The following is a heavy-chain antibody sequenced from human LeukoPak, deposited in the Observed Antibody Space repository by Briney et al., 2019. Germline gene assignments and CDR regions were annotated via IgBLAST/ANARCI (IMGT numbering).Heavy chain of an antibody. D-gene: IGHD2-2*02. CDR3: ARVGQPLLYPLSSPADAFDI. J-gene: IGHJ3*02. V-gene: IGHV1-3*01. Sequence: ASVKVSCKASGYTFTSYAMHWVRQAPGQRLEWMGWINAGNGNTKYSQKFQGRATITRDTSASTAYMELSSLRSEDTAVYYCARVGQPLLYPLSSPADAFDIWGQGTMVTVSS. CDR2: INAGNGNT. CDR1: GYTFTSYA.